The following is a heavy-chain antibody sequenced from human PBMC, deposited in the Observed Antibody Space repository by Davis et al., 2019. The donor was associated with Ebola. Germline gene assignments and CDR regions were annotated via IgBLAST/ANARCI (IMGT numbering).Heavy chain of an antibody. CDR3: AKRATVKVAGANYYNAMDV. CDR2: ISGSGGDP. V-gene: IGHV3-23*01. CDR1: GFSFSDYS. J-gene: IGHJ6*04. Sequence: PGGSLRLSCVGSGFSFSDYSMSWVRQASGKGLEWVSCISGSGGDPHYADSVKGRFTISRDNSKNTLYLQMNSLRAEDTAVFYCAKRATVKVAGANYYNAMDVWGKGTTVTVSS. D-gene: IGHD6-19*01.